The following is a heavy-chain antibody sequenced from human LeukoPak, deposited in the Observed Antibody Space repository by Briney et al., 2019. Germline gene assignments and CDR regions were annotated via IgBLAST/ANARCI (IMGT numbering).Heavy chain of an antibody. CDR3: AREEHSSSKFDY. V-gene: IGHV1-69*05. Sequence: SVKVSCKASEGTFSSYAISWVRQAPGQGLEWMGGIIPIFGTANYAQKFQGRVTITTDESTSTAYMELSSLRSEDTAVYYCAREEHSSSKFDYWGQGTLVTVSS. CDR2: IIPIFGTA. D-gene: IGHD6-13*01. CDR1: EGTFSSYA. J-gene: IGHJ4*02.